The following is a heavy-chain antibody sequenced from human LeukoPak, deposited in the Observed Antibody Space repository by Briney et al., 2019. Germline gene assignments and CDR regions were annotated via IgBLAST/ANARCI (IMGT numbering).Heavy chain of an antibody. J-gene: IGHJ4*02. D-gene: IGHD2/OR15-2a*01. CDR3: ARAGHFASFDY. CDR1: GGSISSYY. V-gene: IGHV4-34*01. Sequence: SETLSLTCTVSGGSISSYYWSWIRQPPGKGLEWIGEINHSGSTNYNPSLKSRVTISVDTSKNQFSLKLSSVTAADTAVYYCARAGHFASFDYWGQGTLVTVSS. CDR2: INHSGST.